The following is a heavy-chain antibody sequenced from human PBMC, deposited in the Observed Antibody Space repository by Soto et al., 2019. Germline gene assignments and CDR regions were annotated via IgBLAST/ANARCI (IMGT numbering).Heavy chain of an antibody. Sequence: SEARSLTCAVSGGSISRGGYSGCWIRQPPGKGLEWIGYIYHSGSTYYNPSLKSRVTISVDRSKNQFSLKLSSVTVADTAVYYCARVHGPWGQGTLVTVSS. CDR1: GGSISRGGYS. V-gene: IGHV4-30-2*01. J-gene: IGHJ5*02. CDR2: IYHSGST. CDR3: ARVHGP.